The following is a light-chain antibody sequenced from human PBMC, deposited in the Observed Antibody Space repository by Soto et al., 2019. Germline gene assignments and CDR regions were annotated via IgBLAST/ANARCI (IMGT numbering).Light chain of an antibody. CDR2: DTS. CDR3: QQRSDWIT. CDR1: QSVNSY. Sequence: EIVLTQSPATLSLSPGERGTLSCRASQSVNSYLAWYQQKPGQAPRLLIYDTSNRAPGIPARFSGSGSVTDVTLTISSLEAEDIAVYYCQQRSDWITFGQGTRLEI. J-gene: IGKJ5*01. V-gene: IGKV3-11*01.